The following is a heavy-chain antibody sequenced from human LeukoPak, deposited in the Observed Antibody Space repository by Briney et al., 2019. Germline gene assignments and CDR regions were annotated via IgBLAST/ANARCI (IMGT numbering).Heavy chain of an antibody. CDR2: INPANGYT. Sequence: ASVKVSCKTSGYTFTNYAMHWVRQAPGQTIEWLAWINPANGYTRYSQHFQDRVTVSTDTSADTAYMELSSLRSEDKAVYYCAIRDGHTDHWGQGTLVTVSS. CDR3: AIRDGHTDH. D-gene: IGHD5-24*01. V-gene: IGHV1-3*03. CDR1: GYTFTNYA. J-gene: IGHJ4*02.